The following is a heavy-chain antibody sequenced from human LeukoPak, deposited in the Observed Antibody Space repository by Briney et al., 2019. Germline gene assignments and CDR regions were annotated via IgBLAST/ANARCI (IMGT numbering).Heavy chain of an antibody. V-gene: IGHV4-39*07. D-gene: IGHD6-6*01. J-gene: IGHJ4*02. Sequence: SETLSLTCTVSGGSISSSSYYWSWIRQPPGKGLEWIGEINHSGSTNYNPSLKSRVTISVDTSKNQFSLKLSSVTAADTAVYYCATTSSIAARPTLSYWGQGTLVTVSS. CDR3: ATTSSIAARPTLSY. CDR2: INHSGST. CDR1: GGSISSSSYY.